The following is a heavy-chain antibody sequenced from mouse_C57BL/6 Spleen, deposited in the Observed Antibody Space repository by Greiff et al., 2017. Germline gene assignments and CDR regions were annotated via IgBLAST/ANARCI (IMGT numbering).Heavy chain of an antibody. Sequence: VQLQQPGAELVKPGASVKLSCKASGYTFTSYWMHWVKQRPGQGLEWIGMIHPNSGSTNYNEKFKGKATFTADTSSNTAYMQLSSLTTEDSAIYYCARNYGSSWFAYWGQGTLVTVSA. D-gene: IGHD1-1*01. CDR1: GYTFTSYW. J-gene: IGHJ3*01. CDR3: ARNYGSSWFAY. CDR2: IHPNSGST. V-gene: IGHV1-64*01.